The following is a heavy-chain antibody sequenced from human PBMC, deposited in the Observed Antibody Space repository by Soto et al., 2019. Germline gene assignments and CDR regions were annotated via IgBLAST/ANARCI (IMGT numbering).Heavy chain of an antibody. D-gene: IGHD2-2*01. CDR1: GFSLSISGVG. V-gene: IGHV2-5*02. J-gene: IGHJ4*02. Sequence: QITLKESGPARVKHTQTLTLTCTCSGFSLSISGVGVSWIRQPPGKAPEWLALIYGDDDKFYSPSLKTRLTITKDTSKNQVVLSMTNMEPVDTATYYCTHSFHLLLDYWGQGTLVTVSS. CDR3: THSFHLLLDY. CDR2: IYGDDDK.